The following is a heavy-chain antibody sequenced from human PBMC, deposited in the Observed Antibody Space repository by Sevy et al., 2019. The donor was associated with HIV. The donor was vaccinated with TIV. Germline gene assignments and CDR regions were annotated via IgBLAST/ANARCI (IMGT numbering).Heavy chain of an antibody. D-gene: IGHD3-22*01. CDR2: ISGFGNT. CDR3: AKVLNPALESMMEVTVRSLKGFDV. Sequence: GGSLRLSCAASGFTFNTHVMNWVRQAPGKGLEWVSSISGFGNTYYADSVRGRFTISRDNAKNTLYLKMNSRRADETAVYYCAKVLNPALESMMEVTVRSLKGFDVWGQGTMVTVSS. V-gene: IGHV3-23*01. CDR1: GFTFNTHV. J-gene: IGHJ3*01.